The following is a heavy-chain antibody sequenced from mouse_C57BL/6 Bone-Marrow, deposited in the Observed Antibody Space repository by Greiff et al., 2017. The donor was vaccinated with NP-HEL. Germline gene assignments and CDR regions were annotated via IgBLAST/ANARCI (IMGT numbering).Heavy chain of an antibody. D-gene: IGHD2-3*01. V-gene: IGHV1-50*01. CDR3: ARDDGYYFDY. Sequence: QVQLQQPGAELVKPGASVKLSCKASGYTFTSYWMQWVNQRPGQGLEWIGAFDPSDSYPNYHNKFKGQATLTVDTSSSTAYMQLSSLTSEDSAVDYCARDDGYYFDYWGQGTTLTVSS. CDR1: GYTFTSYW. J-gene: IGHJ2*01. CDR2: FDPSDSYP.